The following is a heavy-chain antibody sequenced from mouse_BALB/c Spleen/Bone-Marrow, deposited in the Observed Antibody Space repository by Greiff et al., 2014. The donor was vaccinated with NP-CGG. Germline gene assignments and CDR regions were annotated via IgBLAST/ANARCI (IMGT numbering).Heavy chain of an antibody. V-gene: IGHV1-82*01. CDR3: ARSDGYRALDY. CDR1: GYAFSNSW. CDR2: IYPGDGDT. Sequence: QVQLKESGPELVKPGASVRISCKASGYAFSNSWMNWVKQRPGQGLEWIGRIYPGDGDTYYNGKFKGKATLTADKSSSTAYMQLGSLTSVDSAVYFCARSDGYRALDYWGQGTSVTVSS. J-gene: IGHJ4*01. D-gene: IGHD2-3*01.